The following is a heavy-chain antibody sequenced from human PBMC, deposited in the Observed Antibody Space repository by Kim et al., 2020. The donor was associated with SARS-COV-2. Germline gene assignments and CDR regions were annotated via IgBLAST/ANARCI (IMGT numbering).Heavy chain of an antibody. CDR2: FDPEDGET. D-gene: IGHD3-10*01. J-gene: IGHJ5*02. CDR3: ATVPPPLGVRWFDP. Sequence: ASVKVSCKVSGYTLTELSMHWVRQAPGKGLEWMGGFDPEDGETIYAQKFQGRVTMTEDTSTDTAYMELSSLRSEDTAVYYCATVPPPLGVRWFDPWGQGTLVIVSS. V-gene: IGHV1-24*01. CDR1: GYTLTELS.